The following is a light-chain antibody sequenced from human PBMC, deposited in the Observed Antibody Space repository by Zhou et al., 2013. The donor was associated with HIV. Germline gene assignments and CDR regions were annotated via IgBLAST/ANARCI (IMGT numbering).Light chain of an antibody. V-gene: IGKV1-39*01. CDR1: RDINMF. CDR3: QQAYIVPLT. Sequence: DVQMTQSPSSLSASVGDSVSVTCQASRDINMFLNWYHQRPGGAPRLLIHSVSSLESGVPSRFRGSGSGTDFTLTIDTLQTEDFATYYCQQAYIVPLTFGGGTKVEV. CDR2: SVS. J-gene: IGKJ4*01.